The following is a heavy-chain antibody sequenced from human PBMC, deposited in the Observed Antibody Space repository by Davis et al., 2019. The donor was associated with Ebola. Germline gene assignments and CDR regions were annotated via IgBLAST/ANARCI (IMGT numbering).Heavy chain of an antibody. CDR1: GYTLTSYY. CDR2: INPSGGST. Sequence: ASVKVSRMASGYTLTSYYMHWVRQAPGQGLEWMGIINPSGGSTSYAQKFQGRVTMTRDTSTSTAYMELRSLRSDDTAVYYCAREYSPPDPLDYWGQGTLVTVSS. J-gene: IGHJ4*02. D-gene: IGHD2-15*01. CDR3: AREYSPPDPLDY. V-gene: IGHV1-46*01.